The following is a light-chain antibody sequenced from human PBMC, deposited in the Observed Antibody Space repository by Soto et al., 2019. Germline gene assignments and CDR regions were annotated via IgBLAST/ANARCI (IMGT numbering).Light chain of an antibody. Sequence: EILLTQSPATLSVSPGGFVTLSSRAGQSVRSNLAWYQQKPGQAPRLLIYGASTRATGIPARFSGSGSGTEFTLTISSLQSEDFAVYYCQQYNNWPRTFGQGTKVDIK. CDR3: QQYNNWPRT. CDR1: QSVRSN. CDR2: GAS. J-gene: IGKJ1*01. V-gene: IGKV3-15*01.